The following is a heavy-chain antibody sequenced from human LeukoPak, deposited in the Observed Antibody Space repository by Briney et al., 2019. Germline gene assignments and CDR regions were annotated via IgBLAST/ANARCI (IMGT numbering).Heavy chain of an antibody. V-gene: IGHV3-74*01. D-gene: IGHD3-22*01. Sequence: PGGSLRLSCAVSGFTFSSYAMSWVRQAPGKGLVWVSRINSDGINTSYADSVKGRFTISRDNAKNTLNLQMNSLRAEDTAVYYCARDLGQYYDTSDNWFDPWGQGTLVTVSS. CDR3: ARDLGQYYDTSDNWFDP. CDR2: INSDGINT. CDR1: GFTFSSYA. J-gene: IGHJ5*02.